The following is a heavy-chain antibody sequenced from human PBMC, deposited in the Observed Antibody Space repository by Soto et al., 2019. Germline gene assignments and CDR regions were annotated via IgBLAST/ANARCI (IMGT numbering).Heavy chain of an antibody. V-gene: IGHV3-30-3*01. J-gene: IGHJ4*02. CDR1: GFSFSISP. CDR2: ISYDGTNK. Sequence: GGSLRLSCAASGFSFSISPMHWVRQAPGKGPEWVALISYDGTNKFYADSVEGRFTISRDNSKSTLYLQVDSLRPEDAAVYYCARDPKTSGGQHWAFNYFDSWGQGTMVTVYS. CDR3: ARDPKTSGGQHWAFNYFDS. D-gene: IGHD7-27*01.